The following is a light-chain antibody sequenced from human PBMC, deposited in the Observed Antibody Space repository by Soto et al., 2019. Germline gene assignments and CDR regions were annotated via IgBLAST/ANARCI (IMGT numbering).Light chain of an antibody. V-gene: IGKV3-15*01. CDR3: QQYNNRPPWT. J-gene: IGKJ1*01. CDR1: QSVSSSY. Sequence: EFVLTQSPGTLSLSPGERATLSCRASQSVSSSYLAWYQQKPGQAPRLLIFAASTRATGIPARFSGSGSGTEFSLTITSLQSEDFALYYCQQYNNRPPWTFGQGTKVDIK. CDR2: AAS.